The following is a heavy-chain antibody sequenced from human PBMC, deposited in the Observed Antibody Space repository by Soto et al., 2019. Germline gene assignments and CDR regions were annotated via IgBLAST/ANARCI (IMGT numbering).Heavy chain of an antibody. J-gene: IGHJ6*02. CDR3: ARSSSSGWSPLYHYGMGV. V-gene: IGHV3-48*03. D-gene: IGHD6-19*01. Sequence: GGSLRLSCAASGFTFRSYEMNWVRLAPGKGLEWVSYISSSGSSIYYADSVEGRFTISRDNAKNSLFLQMNSLRAEDTAVYYCARSSSSGWSPLYHYGMGVWGQGTTVTVSS. CDR2: ISSSGSSI. CDR1: GFTFRSYE.